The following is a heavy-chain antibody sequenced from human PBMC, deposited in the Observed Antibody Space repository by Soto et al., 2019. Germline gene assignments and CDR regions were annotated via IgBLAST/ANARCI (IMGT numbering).Heavy chain of an antibody. CDR2: ISTYNGNT. CDR3: ARTTVTASYYYIDV. J-gene: IGHJ6*03. D-gene: IGHD4-17*01. V-gene: IGHV1-18*01. Sequence: QVQLVQSGAEVKQPGASVKVSCKASGYTFTNYGFTWVRQAPGQGLEWLGWISTYNGNTKYAQKVQGRLTMTTDTSTSTANMELTSLRSDDTALYFCARTTVTASYYYIDVWGKGSTVTVSS. CDR1: GYTFTNYG.